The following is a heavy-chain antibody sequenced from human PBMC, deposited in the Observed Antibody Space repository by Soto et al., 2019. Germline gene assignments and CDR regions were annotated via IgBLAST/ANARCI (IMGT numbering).Heavy chain of an antibody. CDR2: ISAYNGNT. D-gene: IGHD6-13*01. CDR3: ASDAAAGLNDY. CDR1: GYTFTSYG. V-gene: IGHV1-18*01. J-gene: IGHJ4*02. Sequence: ASVKVSCKASGYTFTSYGISWVRQAPGQGLEWMGWISAYNGNTKYAQKFQGRVTMTTDTSTSTAYMEVRSLRSDDTAVYYCASDAAAGLNDYWGQGTLVTFSS.